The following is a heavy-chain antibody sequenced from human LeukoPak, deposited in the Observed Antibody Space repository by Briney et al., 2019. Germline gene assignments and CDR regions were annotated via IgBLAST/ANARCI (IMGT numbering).Heavy chain of an antibody. D-gene: IGHD4-17*01. CDR1: GFTFSRYS. CDR2: ISSSGSYI. Sequence: GGSLRLSCAASGFTFSRYSINWVRQAPGKGLEWVSSISSSGSYIYYADSVKGRFTLSRDNAKNSLYLQMNSLRAEDTAVYYCARKNENGDPASFDYWGQGTLVTVSS. J-gene: IGHJ4*02. V-gene: IGHV3-21*04. CDR3: ARKNENGDPASFDY.